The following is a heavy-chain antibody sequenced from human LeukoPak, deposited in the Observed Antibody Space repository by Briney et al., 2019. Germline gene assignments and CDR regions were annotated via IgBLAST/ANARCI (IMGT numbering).Heavy chain of an antibody. Sequence: GGSLRLSCSASGFTFTSYAMHWVRQAPGKGPEYVSAIGISGVSTYYADSVKGRFTISRDNSKNTLYLQMSTLRAEDTAVYYCAKGQMDYWGQGTLVTVSS. V-gene: IGHV3-64D*06. CDR3: AKGQMDY. J-gene: IGHJ4*02. CDR1: GFTFTSYA. CDR2: IGISGVST. D-gene: IGHD5-24*01.